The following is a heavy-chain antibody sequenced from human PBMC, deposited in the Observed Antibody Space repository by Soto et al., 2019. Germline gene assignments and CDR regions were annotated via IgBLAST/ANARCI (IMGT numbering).Heavy chain of an antibody. D-gene: IGHD2-2*01. V-gene: IGHV3-23*01. CDR1: GFTFSSYA. CDR3: AKVDCSTPTCQGNFDS. CDR2: VSPSGGST. Sequence: RGSLRLSCVASGFTFSSYAMNWVRQAPGKGLEWVSGVSPSGGSTFYADSLKGRFTISRDNSKNTLDLQMNSLRAEDTAVYYCAKVDCSTPTCQGNFDSWGQGTLVTVSS. J-gene: IGHJ4*02.